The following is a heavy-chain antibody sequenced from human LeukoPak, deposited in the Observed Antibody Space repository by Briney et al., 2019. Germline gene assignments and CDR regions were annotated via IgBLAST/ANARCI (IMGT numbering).Heavy chain of an antibody. V-gene: IGHV1-2*02. CDR1: GYTFTGYY. J-gene: IGHJ4*02. Sequence: ASVKVSCKASGYTFTGYYMHWVRQAPGQGLEWMGWINPNSGGTNYAQKFQGRVTMTRDTSISTAYMELSRLRSEDTAVYYCARSEDSGSWSSALLDYWGQGTLVTVSS. CDR2: INPNSGGT. CDR3: ARSEDSGSWSSALLDY. D-gene: IGHD6-13*01.